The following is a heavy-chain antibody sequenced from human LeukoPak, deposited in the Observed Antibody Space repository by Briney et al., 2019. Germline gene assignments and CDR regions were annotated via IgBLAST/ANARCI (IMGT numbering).Heavy chain of an antibody. CDR2: IGSGGDT. D-gene: IGHD6-19*01. V-gene: IGHV3-13*01. J-gene: IGHJ4*02. CDR1: GFSFSSYD. CDR3: ARAVAGTDEIDS. Sequence: PGGSLRLSCAGSGFSFSSYDMLWVRQATGKGLEWVSAIGSGGDTYYADSVKGRFTISRESAKNTFYLQMNSLSAGDTAVYFCARAVAGTDEIDSWGQGTLVTVSS.